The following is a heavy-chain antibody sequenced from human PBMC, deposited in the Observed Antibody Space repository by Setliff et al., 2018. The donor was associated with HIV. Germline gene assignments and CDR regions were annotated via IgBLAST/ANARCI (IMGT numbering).Heavy chain of an antibody. CDR1: GGSMSPYY. Sequence: SETLSLTCSVSGGSMSPYYWSWIRQPAGKGLEWIGRLYPSGSTIYNPSLKSRVTISVDTSKNQFSLKLSSVTAADTAVYYCAHYYYDTSGQPFDYWGQGTLVTVSS. V-gene: IGHV4-4*07. CDR2: LYPSGST. CDR3: AHYYYDTSGQPFDY. D-gene: IGHD3-22*01. J-gene: IGHJ4*02.